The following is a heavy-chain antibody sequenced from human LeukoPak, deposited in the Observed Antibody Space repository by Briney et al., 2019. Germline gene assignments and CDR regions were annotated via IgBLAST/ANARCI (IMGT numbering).Heavy chain of an antibody. D-gene: IGHD3-10*01. J-gene: IGHJ4*02. Sequence: GGSLRLSCAASGFTVSSNYMSWVRQAPGKGLEWVANIKQDGSEKYYVDSVKGRFTISRDNAKNSLYLQMNSLRAEDTAVYYCARGIRFGELYYFDYWGQGTLVTVSS. CDR3: ARGIRFGELYYFDY. V-gene: IGHV3-7*01. CDR1: GFTVSSNY. CDR2: IKQDGSEK.